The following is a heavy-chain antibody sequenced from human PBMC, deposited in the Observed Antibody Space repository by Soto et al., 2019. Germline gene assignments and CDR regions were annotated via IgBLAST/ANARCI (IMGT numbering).Heavy chain of an antibody. CDR1: GGSFSGYY. CDR3: AGDRGDSIEY. Sequence: SETLSLTCAVYGGSFSGYYWSWIRQPPGKGLEWIGEINHSGSTNYNPSLKSRVTISVDTSKNQFSLKLRSVTAADTAVYYCAGDRGDSIEYWGQGIQVTVSS. J-gene: IGHJ4*02. D-gene: IGHD2-21*02. V-gene: IGHV4-34*01. CDR2: INHSGST.